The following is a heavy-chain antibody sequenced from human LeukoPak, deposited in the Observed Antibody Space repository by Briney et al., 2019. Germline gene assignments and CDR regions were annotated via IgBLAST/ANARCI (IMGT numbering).Heavy chain of an antibody. Sequence: ASVKVFCKASGYTFTSYDINWVRQATGQGLEWMGWMNPNSGNTGYAQKFQGRVTMTRNTSISTAYMELSSLRSEDTAVYYCARLGYCSGGSCYFYYYYGMDVWGQGTTVTVSS. V-gene: IGHV1-8*01. CDR2: MNPNSGNT. CDR3: ARLGYCSGGSCYFYYYYGMDV. D-gene: IGHD2-15*01. J-gene: IGHJ6*02. CDR1: GYTFTSYD.